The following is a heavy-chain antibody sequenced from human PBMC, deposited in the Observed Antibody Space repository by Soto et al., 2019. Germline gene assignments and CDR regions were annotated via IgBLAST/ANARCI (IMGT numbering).Heavy chain of an antibody. V-gene: IGHV1-3*01. CDR2: INVGNGNT. J-gene: IGHJ4*02. CDR1: EYTFTGHT. Sequence: EASVKVSCKGSEYTFTGHTMHWVRQAPGQRPEWMGWINVGNGNTKYSQKFQGRVTITRDTSATTAYMELSSLRSEDTAVYYCASGRYHLYDPSFDYWGQGTLVTVSS. D-gene: IGHD1-20*01. CDR3: ASGRYHLYDPSFDY.